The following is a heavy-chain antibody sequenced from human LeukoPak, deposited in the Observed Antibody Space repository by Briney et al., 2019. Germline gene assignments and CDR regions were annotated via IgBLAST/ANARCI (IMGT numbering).Heavy chain of an antibody. Sequence: ASVKVSCKASGYTFTNYDINWVRQATGQGLEWMGWTIPISGYTGYAQKFQGRVTMTRNTSISTAYMEVSSLRSEDTAVYYCARGNRLYSSSWSSLPFDIWGHGTMVTVSS. CDR3: ARGNRLYSSSWSSLPFDI. J-gene: IGHJ3*02. CDR2: TIPISGYT. CDR1: GYTFTNYD. D-gene: IGHD6-13*01. V-gene: IGHV1-8*01.